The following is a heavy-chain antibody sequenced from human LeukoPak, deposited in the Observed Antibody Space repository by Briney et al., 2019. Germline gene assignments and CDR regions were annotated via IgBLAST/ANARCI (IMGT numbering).Heavy chain of an antibody. CDR1: GFSFSRSA. CDR3: VKGRISEDGLDF. J-gene: IGHJ4*02. V-gene: IGHV3-23*01. CDR2: ISSSGNT. D-gene: IGHD6-13*01. Sequence: GGSLRLSCAASGFSFSRSAMTWVRQTPGKGLDWVSSISSSGNTYYADSVRGRFTISRDNSKNMLYLQMNSLRAEDTAVYYCVKGRISEDGLDFWGQGTLVTVSS.